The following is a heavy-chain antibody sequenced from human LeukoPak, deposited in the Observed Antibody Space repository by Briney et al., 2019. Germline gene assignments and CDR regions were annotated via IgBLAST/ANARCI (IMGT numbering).Heavy chain of an antibody. V-gene: IGHV3-30*01. CDR3: ASEDVDTGDF. Sequence: PGGSLRLSCAASGFTFTNAGIHWVRLAAGKGLEWVSFISHDGTNKYYSDSVDGRFIVSRLNSQNTVYLQMNDLRPGDTATYYCASEDVDTGDFWGQGTLVTVSS. J-gene: IGHJ4*02. D-gene: IGHD5-18*01. CDR1: GFTFTNAG. CDR2: ISHDGTNK.